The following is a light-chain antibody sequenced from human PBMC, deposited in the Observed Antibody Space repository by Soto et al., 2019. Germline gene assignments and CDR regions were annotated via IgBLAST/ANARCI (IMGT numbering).Light chain of an antibody. CDR3: QQYGSSPYT. J-gene: IGKJ2*01. CDR2: GAS. CDR1: QSVRNSY. Sequence: EIVLTQSPGTLSLSPGERATLSCRASQSVRNSYLAWYQQKPGQAPRLLIYGASGRDTGIPERFSGSGSGTDFTLTISRLEPEDFAVYYCQQYGSSPYTFGQGTKLEI. V-gene: IGKV3-20*01.